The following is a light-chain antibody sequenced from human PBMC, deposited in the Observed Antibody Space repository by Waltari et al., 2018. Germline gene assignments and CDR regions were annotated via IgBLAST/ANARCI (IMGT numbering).Light chain of an antibody. V-gene: IGLV2-14*01. CDR2: DVS. CDR3: SSYTSSSPVV. Sequence: QSALTHPASVSESPGQSITFSCTGTRSDVGGYNYVPWYQQHPGKAPKLMIYDVSKRPSGVSNRFSGSKSGNTASLTISGLQAEDEADYYCSSYTSSSPVVFGGGTKLTVL. J-gene: IGLJ2*01. CDR1: RSDVGGYNY.